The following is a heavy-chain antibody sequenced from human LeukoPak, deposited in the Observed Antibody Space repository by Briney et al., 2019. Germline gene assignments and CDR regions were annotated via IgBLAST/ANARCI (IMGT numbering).Heavy chain of an antibody. CDR2: ISGSGGST. V-gene: IGHV3-23*01. CDR3: AKVSRRYCSGGSCYSSH. D-gene: IGHD2-15*01. Sequence: PGGSLRLSCAASGFTFSSYAVSWVRQAPGKGLEWVSAISGSGGSTYYADSVKGRFTISRDNSKNTLYLQMNSLRAEDTAVYYCAKVSRRYCSGGSCYSSHWGQGTLVTVSS. J-gene: IGHJ4*02. CDR1: GFTFSSYA.